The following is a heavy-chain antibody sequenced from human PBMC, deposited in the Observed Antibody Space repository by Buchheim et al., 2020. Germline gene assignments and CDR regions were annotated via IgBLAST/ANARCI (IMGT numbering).Heavy chain of an antibody. J-gene: IGHJ5*02. CDR2: IWYDGSNK. D-gene: IGHD6-13*01. CDR1: GFTFSSYG. CDR3: ARSRYSSSWYRLDP. Sequence: QVQLVESGGGVVQPGRSLRLSCAASGFTFSSYGMHWVRQAPGKGLEWVAVIWYDGSNKYYANSVKGRFTISRDNSKKTLYLQMNSLRAEDTAVYYCARSRYSSSWYRLDPWGQGTL. V-gene: IGHV3-33*01.